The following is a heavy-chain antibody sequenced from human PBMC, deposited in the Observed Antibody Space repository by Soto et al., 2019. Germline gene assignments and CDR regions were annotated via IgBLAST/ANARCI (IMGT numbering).Heavy chain of an antibody. V-gene: IGHV1-18*01. CDR3: ARRFGLEEGSYRYTYFDY. Sequence: ASVKVSCKASGYTFTSYGISWVRQAPGQGLEWMGWISAYNGNTNYAQKLQGRVTMTTDTSTSTAYMELRSLRSDDTAVYCCARRFGLEEGSYRYTYFDYWGQGTLVTVS. CDR1: GYTFTSYG. D-gene: IGHD3-16*02. CDR2: ISAYNGNT. J-gene: IGHJ4*02.